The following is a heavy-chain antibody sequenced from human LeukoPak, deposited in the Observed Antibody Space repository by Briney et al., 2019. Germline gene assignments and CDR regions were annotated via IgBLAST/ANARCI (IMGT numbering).Heavy chain of an antibody. V-gene: IGHV3-21*01. Sequence: GGSLRLSCAASGFTFSSYGMSWVRQAPGKGLEWVSSISSSSSYIYYAASVKGRFTISRDNAKNSLYLQMNRLRAEDTAVYYCARERQLERLAFGKEGSAFDYWGQGTLVTVSS. D-gene: IGHD1-1*01. J-gene: IGHJ4*02. CDR1: GFTFSSYG. CDR2: ISSSSSYI. CDR3: ARERQLERLAFGKEGSAFDY.